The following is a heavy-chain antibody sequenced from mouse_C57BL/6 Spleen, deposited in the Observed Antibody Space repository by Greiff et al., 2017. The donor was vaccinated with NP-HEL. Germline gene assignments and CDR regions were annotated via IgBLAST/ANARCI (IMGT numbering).Heavy chain of an antibody. Sequence: EVKLVESGGGLVQPGGSLSLSCAASGFTFTDYYMSWVRQPPGKALEWLGFIRNKANGYTTEYSASVKGRFTISRDNSQSILYLQMNALRAEDSATYYCATNLDWAMDYWGQGTSVTVSS. CDR3: ATNLDWAMDY. V-gene: IGHV7-3*01. D-gene: IGHD4-1*02. CDR1: GFTFTDYY. CDR2: IRNKANGYTT. J-gene: IGHJ4*01.